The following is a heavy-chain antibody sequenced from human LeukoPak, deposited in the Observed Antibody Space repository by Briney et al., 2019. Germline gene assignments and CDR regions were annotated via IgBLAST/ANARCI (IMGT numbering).Heavy chain of an antibody. V-gene: IGHV3-48*03. Sequence: GGSLRLSCAASGFTFSSYEMNWVRQAPGKGLEWVSYISSSGSTIYYADSVKGRFTISRDNSKNTLYLQMNSLRAEDTAVYYCAKPETTTDAFDIWGQGTMVTVSS. CDR2: ISSSGSTI. J-gene: IGHJ3*02. CDR3: AKPETTTDAFDI. CDR1: GFTFSSYE. D-gene: IGHD4-17*01.